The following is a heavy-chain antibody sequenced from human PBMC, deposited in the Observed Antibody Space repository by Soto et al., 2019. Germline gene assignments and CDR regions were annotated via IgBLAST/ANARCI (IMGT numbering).Heavy chain of an antibody. V-gene: IGHV3-23*01. J-gene: IGHJ2*01. CDR3: AKDRGIAVYWYFDL. D-gene: IGHD6-19*01. CDR1: GFTFSSYA. Sequence: GGSLRLSCAASGFTFSSYAMSWVSQAPGKGLEWVSAISGSGGSTYYADSVKGRFTISRDNSKNTLYLQMNSLRAEDTAVYYCAKDRGIAVYWYFDLWGRGTLVTVSS. CDR2: ISGSGGST.